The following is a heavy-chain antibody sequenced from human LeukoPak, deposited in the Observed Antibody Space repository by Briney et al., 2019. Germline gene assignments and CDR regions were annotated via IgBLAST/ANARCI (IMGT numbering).Heavy chain of an antibody. J-gene: IGHJ4*02. Sequence: PGGSLRLSCAASGFTFSSFAMSWVRQPPEEGLVWVANITEVGSEKNYIDSVKGRFTISRDNAKNSLYLQMTSLRAEDTALYYCARDTHRSYAAGFDCWGQGTLVTVSS. CDR1: GFTFSSFA. D-gene: IGHD3-10*01. V-gene: IGHV3-7*01. CDR2: ITEVGSEK. CDR3: ARDTHRSYAAGFDC.